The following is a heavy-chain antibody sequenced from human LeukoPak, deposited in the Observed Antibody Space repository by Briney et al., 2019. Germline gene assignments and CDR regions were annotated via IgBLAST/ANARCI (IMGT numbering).Heavy chain of an antibody. V-gene: IGHV3-7*03. J-gene: IGHJ4*02. Sequence: GGSLRLSCAASGFTFSSYWMSWVRQAPGKGLELVANIKQDGSEKYYVDSVKGRFTISRDNAKNSLYLQMNSLRAEDTAVYYCARDGSGYSSGWYSDYWGQGTLVTVSS. CDR1: GFTFSSYW. CDR2: IKQDGSEK. CDR3: ARDGSGYSSGWYSDY. D-gene: IGHD6-19*01.